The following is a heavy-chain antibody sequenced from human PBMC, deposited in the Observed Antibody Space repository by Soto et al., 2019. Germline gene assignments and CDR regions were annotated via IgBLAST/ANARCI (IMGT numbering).Heavy chain of an antibody. CDR2: INHSGST. Sequence: TSETLSLTCTVYGGSFSGYYWSWIRQPPGKGLDWIGEINHSGSTSYNPSLKSRVTISVDTSKNQFSLKLSPVTAADTAVYFCARGATTVAHYYYYGMDVWGQGTTVTVSS. CDR3: ARGATTVAHYYYYGMDV. V-gene: IGHV4-34*01. D-gene: IGHD4-17*01. J-gene: IGHJ6*02. CDR1: GGSFSGYY.